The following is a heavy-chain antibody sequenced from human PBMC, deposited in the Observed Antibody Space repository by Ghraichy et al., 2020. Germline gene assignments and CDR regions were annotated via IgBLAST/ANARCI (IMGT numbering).Heavy chain of an antibody. Sequence: GESLNISCAASGFTFSSYAMSWVRQAPGKGLEWVSAISGSGGSTYYADSVKGRFTISRDNSKNTLYLQMNSLRAEDTAVYYCAKARSTLVYMDVWGKGSTGTVAS. CDR2: ISGSGGST. CDR1: GFTFSSYA. V-gene: IGHV3-23*01. J-gene: IGHJ6*03. CDR3: AKARSTLVYMDV. D-gene: IGHD2-8*02.